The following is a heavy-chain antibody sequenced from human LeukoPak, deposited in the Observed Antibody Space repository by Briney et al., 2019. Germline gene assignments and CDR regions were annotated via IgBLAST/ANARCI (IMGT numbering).Heavy chain of an antibody. Sequence: GGSLRLSCAASGFTFSSYWMSWVRQAPGKGLEWVANIKKDGSEKYYVDPVKGRFTISRDNAKTSLYLQMNSLRVEDTAVYYCARDLSGVTGYTYGRGIDYWGQGTLVTVSS. V-gene: IGHV3-7*01. CDR1: GFTFSSYW. CDR3: ARDLSGVTGYTYGRGIDY. D-gene: IGHD5-18*01. CDR2: IKKDGSEK. J-gene: IGHJ4*02.